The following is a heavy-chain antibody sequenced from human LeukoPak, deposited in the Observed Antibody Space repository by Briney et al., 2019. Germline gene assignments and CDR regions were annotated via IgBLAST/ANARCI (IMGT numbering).Heavy chain of an antibody. CDR1: GFTFDDYA. Sequence: GGSLRLSCAASGFTFDDYAMHWVRQAPGQGLEWVSGISWNSGSIGYADSVKGRFTISRDNAKNSLYLQMNSLRAEDTALYYCAKDRYSYGRYYFDYWGQGTLVTVSS. J-gene: IGHJ4*02. V-gene: IGHV3-9*01. CDR2: ISWNSGSI. D-gene: IGHD5-18*01. CDR3: AKDRYSYGRYYFDY.